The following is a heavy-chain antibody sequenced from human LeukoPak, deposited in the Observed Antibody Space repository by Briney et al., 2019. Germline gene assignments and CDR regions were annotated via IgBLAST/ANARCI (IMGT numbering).Heavy chain of an antibody. CDR1: GFTFDDYA. CDR3: AKGIRPPYYYYGMDV. V-gene: IGHV3-9*01. CDR2: ISWNSGSI. Sequence: PGRSLRLSCAASGFTFDDYAMHWVRQAPGKGLEWVSGISWNSGSIGYADSVKGRFTISGDNAKNSLYLQMNSLRAEDTALYYCAKGIRPPYYYYGMDVWGQGTTVTVSS. J-gene: IGHJ6*02.